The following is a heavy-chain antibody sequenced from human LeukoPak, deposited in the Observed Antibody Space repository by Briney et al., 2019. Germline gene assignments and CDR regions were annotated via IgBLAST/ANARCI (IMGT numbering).Heavy chain of an antibody. V-gene: IGHV3-30-3*01. Sequence: GGSLRLSCAASGFTFSNYALHWVRQAPGKGLEWMAVISSDGSSTYYGDSVKGRFTISRDNSNNTLYLQMNSLRDEDTAVYYCARGNLGGDYWGQGTLVTVSS. CDR3: ARGNLGGDY. J-gene: IGHJ4*02. CDR2: ISSDGSST. CDR1: GFTFSNYA. D-gene: IGHD1-26*01.